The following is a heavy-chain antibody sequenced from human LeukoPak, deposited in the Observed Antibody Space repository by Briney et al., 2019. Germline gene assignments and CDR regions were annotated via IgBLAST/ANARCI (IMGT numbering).Heavy chain of an antibody. J-gene: IGHJ4*02. V-gene: IGHV3-30*02. Sequence: GGSLRLSCAASGFTFSSYGMHWVRQAPGKGLEWVAFIRYDGSNKYYADSVKGRFTISRDNSKNTLYLQMNSLRAEDTAVYYCAGNVDMATRTFDYWGQGTLVTVSS. CDR2: IRYDGSNK. CDR1: GFTFSSYG. CDR3: AGNVDMATRTFDY. D-gene: IGHD5-24*01.